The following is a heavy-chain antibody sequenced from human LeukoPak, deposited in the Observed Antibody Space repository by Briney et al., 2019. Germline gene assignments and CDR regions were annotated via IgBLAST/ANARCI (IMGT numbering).Heavy chain of an antibody. V-gene: IGHV3-20*04. CDR2: INWTGRKT. Sequence: GGSLRLSCAASGFKFNDYGMTWVREVPGRGLEWVSGINWTGRKTGYADSVKGRFTISRDNAKNSLYLQMNSPRAEDTALYYCASGYSSSSGDAFDIWGQGTMVTVSS. D-gene: IGHD6-6*01. CDR3: ASGYSSSSGDAFDI. J-gene: IGHJ3*02. CDR1: GFKFNDYG.